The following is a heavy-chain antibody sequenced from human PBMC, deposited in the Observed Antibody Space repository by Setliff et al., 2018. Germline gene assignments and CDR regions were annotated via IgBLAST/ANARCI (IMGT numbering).Heavy chain of an antibody. CDR3: ARGGGQIHYDFWSGYFSDPQPNYYYYYMDV. J-gene: IGHJ6*03. V-gene: IGHV1-8*03. Sequence: ASVMVSCKASGYTFTSYDINWVRQATGQGLEWMGWMNPNSGNTGYAQKFQGRVTITRNTSISTAYMELSSLRSEDTAVYYCARGGGQIHYDFWSGYFSDPQPNYYYYYMDVWGKGTTVTVSS. CDR2: MNPNSGNT. CDR1: GYTFTSYD. D-gene: IGHD3-3*01.